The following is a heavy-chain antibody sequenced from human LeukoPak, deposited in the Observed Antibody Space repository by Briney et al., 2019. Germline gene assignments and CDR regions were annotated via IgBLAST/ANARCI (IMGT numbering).Heavy chain of an antibody. Sequence: ASVKVSCKASGGTFSSYAISWVRQAPGQGLEWMGGIIPIFGTANYAQKFQGRVTITADESTSTAYMELSSLRSEDTAVYYCARTPSSGYSSSWFSSDPWGQGTLVTVSS. CDR2: IIPIFGTA. CDR1: GGTFSSYA. V-gene: IGHV1-69*13. D-gene: IGHD6-13*01. J-gene: IGHJ5*02. CDR3: ARTPSSGYSSSWFSSDP.